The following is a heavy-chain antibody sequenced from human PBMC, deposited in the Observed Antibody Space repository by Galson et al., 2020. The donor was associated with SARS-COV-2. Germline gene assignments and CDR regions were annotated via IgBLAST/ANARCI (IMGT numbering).Heavy chain of an antibody. J-gene: IGHJ4*02. CDR3: ARETNGDYFYYFDY. Sequence: ASVKVSCKASGYTFTSYGISWVRQAPGQGLEWMGWISAYNGNTNYAQKLQGRVTMTTDTSTSTAYMELRSLRSDDTAVYYCARETNGDYFYYFDYWGQGTLVTVSS. D-gene: IGHD4-17*01. CDR2: ISAYNGNT. CDR1: GYTFTSYG. V-gene: IGHV1-18*04.